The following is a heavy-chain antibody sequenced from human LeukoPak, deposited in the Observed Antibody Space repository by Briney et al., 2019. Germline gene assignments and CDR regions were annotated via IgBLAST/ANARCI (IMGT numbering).Heavy chain of an antibody. J-gene: IGHJ4*02. V-gene: IGHV3-30*02. D-gene: IGHD1-26*01. CDR1: GFTFSSYV. CDR3: TRTGSYGDYFDY. CDR2: IRDGGSNK. Sequence: RGSLRLSCAASGFTFSSYVMHSVRQAPGKGLEGVTFIRDGGSNKYYADSVKGRFTISRDNSKNTLHLQMNSLRAEDTAVYFCTRTGSYGDYFDYWGQGTLVTVSS.